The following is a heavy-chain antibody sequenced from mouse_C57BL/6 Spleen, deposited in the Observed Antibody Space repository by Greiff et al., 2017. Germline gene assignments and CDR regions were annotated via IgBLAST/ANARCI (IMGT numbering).Heavy chain of an antibody. Sequence: QVQLQQSGAELVKPGASVKVSCKASGYTFTSYWMHWVKQRPGQGLEWIGRINPADGDTNYNQKFKGKATLTADKSSSTAYMQLSSLTSEDSAVYYCAISGSLSWFAYWGQGTLVTVSA. J-gene: IGHJ3*01. D-gene: IGHD1-1*01. V-gene: IGHV1-74*01. CDR3: AISGSLSWFAY. CDR1: GYTFTSYW. CDR2: INPADGDT.